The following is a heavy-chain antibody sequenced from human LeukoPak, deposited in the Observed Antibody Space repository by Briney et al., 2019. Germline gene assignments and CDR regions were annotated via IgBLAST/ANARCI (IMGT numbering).Heavy chain of an antibody. CDR2: IYYSGST. CDR1: GGSISSSSYY. Sequence: SETLSLTCTVSGGSISSSSYYWGWTRQPPGKGLEWIGSIYYSGSTYYNPSLTSRVTISVDTSKNKFSLKLSSVTAADTAVYYCARGVDYYGSGSSKYYGMDVWGQGTTVTVSS. D-gene: IGHD3-10*01. J-gene: IGHJ6*02. CDR3: ARGVDYYGSGSSKYYGMDV. V-gene: IGHV4-39*07.